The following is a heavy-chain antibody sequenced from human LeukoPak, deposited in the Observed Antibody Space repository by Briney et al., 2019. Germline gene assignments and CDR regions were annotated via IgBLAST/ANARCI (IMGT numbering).Heavy chain of an antibody. CDR2: INPNSGGT. J-gene: IGHJ4*02. CDR3: AREGLWFGELPDY. CDR1: GYTFTGYY. D-gene: IGHD3-10*01. Sequence: ASVKVSCKASGYTFTGYYMHWVRQAPGQGLEWMGWINPNSGGTNYAQKFQGRVTMTRDTSISTAYMELSRLRSDDTAVYCCAREGLWFGELPDYWGQGTLVTVSS. V-gene: IGHV1-2*02.